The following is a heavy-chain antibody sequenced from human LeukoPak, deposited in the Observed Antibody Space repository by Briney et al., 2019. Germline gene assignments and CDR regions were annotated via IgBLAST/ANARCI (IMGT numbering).Heavy chain of an antibody. CDR3: ARVSLWFGELFDY. J-gene: IGHJ4*02. CDR1: GYTFTSYA. D-gene: IGHD3-10*01. CDR2: INAGNGNT. V-gene: IGHV1-3*01. Sequence: GASVKVSCKASGYTFTSYAMHWVHQAPGQRLEWMGWINAGNGNTKYSQKFQGRVTITRDTSASTAYMELSSLRSEDTAVYYCARVSLWFGELFDYWGQGTLVTVSS.